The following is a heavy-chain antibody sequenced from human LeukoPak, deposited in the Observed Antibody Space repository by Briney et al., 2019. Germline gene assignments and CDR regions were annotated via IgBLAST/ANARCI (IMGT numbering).Heavy chain of an antibody. CDR2: ISYDGSNK. Sequence: GGSLRLSCAASGFTFSSYAMHWVRQAPGKGLEWVAVISYDGSNKYYADSVKGRFAISRDNSKNTLYLQMNSLRAEDTAVYYCARALPITMIVVVYPGGMDVWGQGTTVTVSS. D-gene: IGHD3-22*01. CDR3: ARALPITMIVVVYPGGMDV. J-gene: IGHJ6*02. CDR1: GFTFSSYA. V-gene: IGHV3-30*09.